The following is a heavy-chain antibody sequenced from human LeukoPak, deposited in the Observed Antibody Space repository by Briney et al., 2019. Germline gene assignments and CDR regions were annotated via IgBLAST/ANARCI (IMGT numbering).Heavy chain of an antibody. CDR1: GGSFSGYY. CDR2: INHSGST. J-gene: IGHJ4*02. D-gene: IGHD1-26*01. CDR3: ARELVEANKPFDY. V-gene: IGHV4-34*01. Sequence: SETLSLTCAVCGGSFSGYYWSWIRQPPGKGLEWIGEINHSGSTNYNPSLKSRVTISVDTSKNQFSLKLSSVTAADTAVYYCARELVEANKPFDYWGQGTLVTVSS.